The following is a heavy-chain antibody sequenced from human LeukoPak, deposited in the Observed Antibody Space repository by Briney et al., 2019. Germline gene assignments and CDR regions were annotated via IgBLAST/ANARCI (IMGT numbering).Heavy chain of an antibody. V-gene: IGHV3-66*01. Sequence: GGSLRLSCAASGFTVSSNYMSWVRQAPGKGLEWASVIYSGGSTYYADSVKGRFTISRDNSKNTLYLQMNSLRAEDTAVYYCARDGRDSSGYYLKYDYWGQGTLVTVSS. D-gene: IGHD3-22*01. J-gene: IGHJ4*02. CDR3: ARDGRDSSGYYLKYDY. CDR1: GFTVSSNY. CDR2: IYSGGST.